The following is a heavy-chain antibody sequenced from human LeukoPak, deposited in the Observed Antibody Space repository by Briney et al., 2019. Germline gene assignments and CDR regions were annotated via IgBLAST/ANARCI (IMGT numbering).Heavy chain of an antibody. CDR3: AKGGGKYGLDY. J-gene: IGHJ4*02. CDR1: GFTFSTYG. CDR2: ISNDGST. Sequence: PGGSLRLSCAASGFTFSTYGMHWVRQAPGKGLEWVSSISNDGSTYYSHSVKGRFIISRDNSKKMVYLQMNSLRAEDTAIYYCAKGGGKYGLDYWGQGVLVTVSS. V-gene: IGHV3-23*01. D-gene: IGHD1-26*01.